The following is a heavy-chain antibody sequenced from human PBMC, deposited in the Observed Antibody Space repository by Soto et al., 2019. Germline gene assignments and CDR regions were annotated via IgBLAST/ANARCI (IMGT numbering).Heavy chain of an antibody. Sequence: EMQLLESGGGLVQPGASLRLSCAASGFTFTNYAMSWARQAPGKGLEWVSTISGSGGSTYYADSVKGRFTISRDNSKNTLYLQMNSLRAEDTAVYYCAKAGSWETYNWFDPWGQGTLVTVSS. CDR1: GFTFTNYA. D-gene: IGHD6-13*01. CDR2: ISGSGGST. J-gene: IGHJ5*02. V-gene: IGHV3-23*01. CDR3: AKAGSWETYNWFDP.